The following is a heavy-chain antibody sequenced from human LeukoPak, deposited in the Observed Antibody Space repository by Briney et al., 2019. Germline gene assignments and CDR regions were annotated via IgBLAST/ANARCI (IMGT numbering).Heavy chain of an antibody. Sequence: GGSLRLSCAASGFTFSNYEMNWVRQAPGKGLEGVSYISSSGSTIYYADSVKGRFTISRDNAKNSLYLQMNSLRAEDTAVYYCARDQLEGTHDYWGQGTLVTVSS. D-gene: IGHD1-1*01. J-gene: IGHJ4*02. CDR1: GFTFSNYE. V-gene: IGHV3-48*03. CDR3: ARDQLEGTHDY. CDR2: ISSSGSTI.